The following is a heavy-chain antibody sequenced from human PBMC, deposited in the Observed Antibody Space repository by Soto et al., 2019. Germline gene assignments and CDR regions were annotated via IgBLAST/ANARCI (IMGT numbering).Heavy chain of an antibody. J-gene: IGHJ5*02. V-gene: IGHV3-21*01. D-gene: IGHD3-16*02. Sequence: PGGSLRLSCAFSGFIFGNYMMTWVRQAPGKGLEWVSSISSSSSYIYYADSVKGRFTISRDNAKNSLYLQMNSLRAEDTAVYYCARVLDYDYVWGSYPLNWFDPWGQGTLVTVSS. CDR1: GFIFGNYM. CDR3: ARVLDYDYVWGSYPLNWFDP. CDR2: ISSSSSYI.